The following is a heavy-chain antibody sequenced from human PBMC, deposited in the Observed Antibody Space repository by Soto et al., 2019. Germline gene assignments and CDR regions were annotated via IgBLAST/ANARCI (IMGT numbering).Heavy chain of an antibody. CDR1: GFTFDDYA. V-gene: IGHV3-9*01. CDR3: AKASLFGIAAGSGYFDY. CDR2: ISWNSGSI. J-gene: IGHJ4*02. D-gene: IGHD6-13*01. Sequence: PGGSLRLSCAASGFTFDDYAMHWVRQAPGKGLEWVSGISWNSGSIGYADSVKGRFTISRDNAKNSLYLQMNSLRAEDTALYYCAKASLFGIAAGSGYFDYWGQGTLVTVSS.